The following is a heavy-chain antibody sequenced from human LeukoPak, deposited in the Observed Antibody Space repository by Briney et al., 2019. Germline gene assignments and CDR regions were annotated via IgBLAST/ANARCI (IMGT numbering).Heavy chain of an antibody. J-gene: IGHJ2*01. Sequence: QSGGSLRLSCAASGFTSDTYPMTWVRQAPGKGLEWVSSVSGNGGSTTYYADSVKGRFTISRDNSKNTVYLQMNSLRADDTAVYYCAKFYYDSGGYYWFFDLWGRGALVTVSA. CDR3: AKFYYDSGGYYWFFDL. V-gene: IGHV3-23*01. D-gene: IGHD3-22*01. CDR1: GFTSDTYP. CDR2: VSGNGGSTT.